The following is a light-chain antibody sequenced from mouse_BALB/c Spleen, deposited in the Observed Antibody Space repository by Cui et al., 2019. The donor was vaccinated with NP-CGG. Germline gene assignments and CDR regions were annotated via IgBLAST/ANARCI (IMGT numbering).Light chain of an antibody. J-gene: IGLJ1*01. Sequence: QAVVTQESALTTSPGETVTLTCRSSTGAVTTSNYANWVQEKPDHLFTGLIGGTKNRAPGVPARFSGSLIGDEAALTITGAQTEDEAIYFCVLWYSNHWVFGGGTKLTVL. V-gene: IGLV1*01. CDR1: TGAVTTSNY. CDR3: VLWYSNHWV. CDR2: GTK.